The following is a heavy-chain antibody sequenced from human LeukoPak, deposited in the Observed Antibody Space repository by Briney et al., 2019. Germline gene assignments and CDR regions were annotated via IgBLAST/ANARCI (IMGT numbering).Heavy chain of an antibody. CDR3: ARGWGAAAGDY. J-gene: IGHJ4*02. CDR2: INHSGST. V-gene: IGHV4-34*01. CDR1: GGSFSRYY. D-gene: IGHD6-13*01. Sequence: PSETLSLTCAVYGGSFSRYYWSWIRQPPAKGLEGIGEINHSGSTNYNPSLKSRVTISVDTSKNQFSLKRSSVTAADTAVYYCARGWGAAAGDYWGQGTLVTVSS.